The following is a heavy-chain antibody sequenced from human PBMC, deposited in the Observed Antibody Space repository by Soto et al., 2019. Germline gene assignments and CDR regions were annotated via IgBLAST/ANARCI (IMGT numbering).Heavy chain of an antibody. Sequence: VQLVESGGGLVQPGGSLRLSCAASGFTFSSYAISWVRQAPGQGLEWMGGIIPIFGTANYAQKFQGRVTITADESTSTAYMELSSLRSEDTAVYYCARDGDDGGYWGQGTLVTVSS. CDR3: ARDGDDGGY. D-gene: IGHD4-17*01. V-gene: IGHV1-69*01. CDR1: GFTFSSYA. CDR2: IIPIFGTA. J-gene: IGHJ4*02.